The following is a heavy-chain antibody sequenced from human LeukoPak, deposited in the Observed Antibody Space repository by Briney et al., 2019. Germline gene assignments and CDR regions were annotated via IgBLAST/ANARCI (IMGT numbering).Heavy chain of an antibody. J-gene: IGHJ6*02. CDR1: GFTFSSYW. Sequence: QPGGSLRLSCAASGFTFSSYWMSWVRQAPGKGLEWVANIKQDGSEKYYVDSVKGRFTISRDNAKNSLYLQMNSLRAEDTAVYYCARDQKPGYCSSTSCYYYGMDVWGQGTTVTVSS. CDR2: IKQDGSEK. CDR3: ARDQKPGYCSSTSCYYYGMDV. D-gene: IGHD2-2*01. V-gene: IGHV3-7*01.